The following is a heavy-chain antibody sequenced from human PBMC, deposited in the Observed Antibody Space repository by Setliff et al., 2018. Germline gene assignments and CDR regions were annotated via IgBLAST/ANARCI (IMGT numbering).Heavy chain of an antibody. CDR1: GGPISSYY. CDR2: IYIGGSA. D-gene: IGHD6-19*01. V-gene: IGHV4-4*07. J-gene: IGHJ6*03. CDR3: AREQWLDPPGYYYMDV. Sequence: SETLSLTCTVSGGPISSYYWSWIRQPAGKGLEWIGHIYIGGSANYNPSLKSRVTMSIDTSKNQFSLKLNSMTAADMAVYYCAREQWLDPPGYYYMDVWAKGTTVTVSS.